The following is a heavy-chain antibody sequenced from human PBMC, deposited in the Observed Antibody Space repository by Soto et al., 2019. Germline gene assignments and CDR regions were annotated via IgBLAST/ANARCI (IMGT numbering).Heavy chain of an antibody. Sequence: PSVKFSCKASGGTFSSYAISWVRQVPGQGLEWMGGIIPIFGTANYAQEFQGRVTITPVESTSTSFMELCSLRGEDTAVDFCPIVVVWPRWGQGTLVTVSS. CDR3: PIVVVWPR. D-gene: IGHD6-6*01. J-gene: IGHJ4*02. CDR2: IIPIFGTA. V-gene: IGHV1-69*13. CDR1: GGTFSSYA.